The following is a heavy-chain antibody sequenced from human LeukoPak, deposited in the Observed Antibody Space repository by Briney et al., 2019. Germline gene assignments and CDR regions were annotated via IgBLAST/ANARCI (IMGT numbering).Heavy chain of an antibody. CDR2: IYYSGST. Sequence: SQTLSLTRTVSGGSISSGGYYWSWIRQHPGKGLEWIGYIYYSGSTYYNPSLKSRVTISVDTSKNQFSLKLSSVTAADTAVYYCARVPAATRCFDYWGQGTLVTVSS. J-gene: IGHJ4*02. CDR1: GGSISSGGYY. CDR3: ARVPAATRCFDY. D-gene: IGHD2-2*01. V-gene: IGHV4-31*03.